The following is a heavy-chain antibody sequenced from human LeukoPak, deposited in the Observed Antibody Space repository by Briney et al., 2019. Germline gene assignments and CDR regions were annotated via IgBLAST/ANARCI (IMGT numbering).Heavy chain of an antibody. CDR1: GGTFSSYA. CDR2: FDPEDGET. D-gene: IGHD6-19*01. Sequence: ASVKVSCKASGGTFSSYAISWVRQAPGKGLEWMGGFDPEDGETIYAQKFQGRVTMTEDTSTDTAYMELSSLRSEDTAVYYCATALAVAGEFDYWGQGTLVTVSS. V-gene: IGHV1-24*01. J-gene: IGHJ4*02. CDR3: ATALAVAGEFDY.